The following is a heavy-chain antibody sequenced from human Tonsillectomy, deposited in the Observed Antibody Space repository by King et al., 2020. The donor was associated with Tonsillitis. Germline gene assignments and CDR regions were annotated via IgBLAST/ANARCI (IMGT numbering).Heavy chain of an antibody. CDR2: ITAEGGRT. D-gene: IGHD2-15*01. J-gene: IGHJ4*02. Sequence: VQLVESGGGLVQPGGSLRLSCAASGFTFSNYAMTWVRQAPGKGLEGGSAITAEGGRTNYADSVRGRFTISRDNSPNTMYLQMNSLRAEDTAVYFCAKDLGERGIAATLVDWGQGTLVTVSS. V-gene: IGHV3-23*04. CDR1: GFTFSNYA. CDR3: AKDLGERGIAATLVD.